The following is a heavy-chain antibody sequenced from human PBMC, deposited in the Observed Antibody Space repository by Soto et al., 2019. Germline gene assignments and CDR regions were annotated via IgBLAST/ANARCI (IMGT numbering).Heavy chain of an antibody. CDR2: ISGYNGDI. J-gene: IGHJ5*02. V-gene: IGHV1-18*01. D-gene: IGHD4-4*01. CDR3: ARDVVLLRLCSNTSCYLAP. CDR1: GYTFTTYG. Sequence: QSQMVQSGAEVKKPGASVKVSCRTSGYTFTTYGVSWVRQAPGQGLEWMGWISGYNGDITYAERLQGRLTMTTDTSTSTAYMELRSLRPEDTAVYYCARDVVLLRLCSNTSCYLAPWGQGTMVTVSS.